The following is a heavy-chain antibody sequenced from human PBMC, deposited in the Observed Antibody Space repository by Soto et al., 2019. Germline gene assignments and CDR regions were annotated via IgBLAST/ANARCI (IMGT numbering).Heavy chain of an antibody. D-gene: IGHD1-26*01. Sequence: GGSLRLACAASGFTFSNFGMHWVRQAPGKGLEWVALISYDVSNKYYADSENDRLTISRSTTKRSEYLQMNSLRAHDTAEYYWWRDVEVGAHLYFFDYRGQGPTVTVSP. J-gene: IGHJ4*02. CDR1: GFTFSNFG. CDR2: ISYDVSNK. CDR3: WRDVEVGAHLYFFDY. V-gene: IGHV3-30*03.